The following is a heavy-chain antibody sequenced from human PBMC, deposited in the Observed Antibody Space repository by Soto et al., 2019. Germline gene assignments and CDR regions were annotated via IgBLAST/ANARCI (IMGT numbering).Heavy chain of an antibody. CDR1: GGSISSYY. D-gene: IGHD4-17*01. V-gene: IGHV4-59*08. J-gene: IGHJ5*02. Sequence: PSETLSLTCTVSGGSISSYYWSWMRPPPGKGLEWIGYIYYSGSTNYNPSLKSRVTISVDTSKNQFSLKLSSVTAADTAVYYCARHHTVNYLDPWGQGTLVTVSS. CDR2: IYYSGST. CDR3: ARHHTVNYLDP.